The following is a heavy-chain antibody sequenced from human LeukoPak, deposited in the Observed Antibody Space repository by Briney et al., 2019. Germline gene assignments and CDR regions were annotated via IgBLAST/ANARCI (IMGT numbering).Heavy chain of an antibody. CDR2: IYPGDSDT. Sequence: PGESLKISCKCSGYSFTSYWSGWVRQMPGKGLEWREIIYPGDSDTRYSPSFQGQVTISADKSISTAYLQWSSLKASDTAMYYCARRVAAAGTQDYFDYWGQGTLVTVSS. J-gene: IGHJ4*02. CDR1: GYSFTSYW. V-gene: IGHV5-51*01. CDR3: ARRVAAAGTQDYFDY. D-gene: IGHD6-13*01.